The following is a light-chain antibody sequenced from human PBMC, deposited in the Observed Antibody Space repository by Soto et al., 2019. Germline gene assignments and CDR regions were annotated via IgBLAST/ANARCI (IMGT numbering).Light chain of an antibody. J-gene: IGKJ3*01. CDR1: QSVLYSSNNKNY. V-gene: IGKV4-1*01. Sequence: DIVMTQSPDSLAVSLGERATINCRSSQSVLYSSNNKNYLAWYQQKPGQPPKLLIYWASTRESGVPDRFSGSGSGTDFTLTISSLQAEDVAVYYCQLSYSTSVFTFGPGTRVDVK. CDR3: QLSYSTSVFT. CDR2: WAS.